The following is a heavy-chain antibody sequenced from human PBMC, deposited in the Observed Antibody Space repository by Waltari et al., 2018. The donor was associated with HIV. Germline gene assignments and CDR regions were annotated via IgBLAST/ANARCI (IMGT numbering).Heavy chain of an antibody. J-gene: IGHJ4*02. D-gene: IGHD5-12*01. V-gene: IGHV4-59*01. CDR2: ISYSGIT. CDR1: GASTLDIT. CDR3: ARGRRWLQFHGHYYFDY. Sequence: QVQLQESGTGLAKTSETLSPTSNVPGASTLDITWTWIRQPPGKEHDLIGYISYSGITNYTPSLKSRVSMSLVSSKSQFSLKLRSVTALDTAVYYCARGRRWLQFHGHYYFDYWGQGILVTVSS.